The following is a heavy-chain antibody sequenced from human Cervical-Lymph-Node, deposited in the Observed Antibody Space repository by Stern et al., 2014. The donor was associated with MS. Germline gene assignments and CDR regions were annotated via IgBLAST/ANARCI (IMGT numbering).Heavy chain of an antibody. D-gene: IGHD3-22*01. CDR3: ARGVVVITTHYYFDY. J-gene: IGHJ4*02. CDR1: GDTFSSYA. CDR2: IIPTYGTT. Sequence: VQLVESGAEVKKPGSSVKVSCKASGDTFSSYAITWVRQAPGQGLEWMGGIIPTYGTTNFAQKFQDRVTFTADESTSTVYMELSSLTSEDTAVYYCARGVVVITTHYYFDYWGQGTLVTVSS. V-gene: IGHV1-69*01.